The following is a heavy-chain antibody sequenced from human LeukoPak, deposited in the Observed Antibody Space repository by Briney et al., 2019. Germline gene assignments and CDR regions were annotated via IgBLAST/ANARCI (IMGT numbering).Heavy chain of an antibody. D-gene: IGHD3-9*01. J-gene: IGHJ4*02. CDR2: ISHTEGT. CDR1: GVSFNDYY. V-gene: IGHV4-34*01. CDR3: ARIRCGHSGSVCYNH. Sequence: SETLSLTCGVFGVSFNDYYWSWIRQSPGKGLEWIGEISHTEGTRYNPSLESRVTMSVGTSENQLSLKLIFVTAADTAVYYCARIRCGHSGSVCYNHWGLGTLVTVSS.